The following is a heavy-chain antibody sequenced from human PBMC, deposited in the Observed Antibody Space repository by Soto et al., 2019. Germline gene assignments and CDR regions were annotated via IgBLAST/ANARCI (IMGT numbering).Heavy chain of an antibody. V-gene: IGHV4-31*03. CDR3: ARSPYNWSGYYPLDY. CDR2: IYHSGST. D-gene: IGHD3-3*01. CDR1: GGSISSGGYY. Sequence: SETLSLTCTVSGGSISSGGYYWSWIRQHPGKGLEWIGYIYHSGSTYYNPSLKSRVTISVDTSKNQFSLKLSSVTAADTAVYYCARSPYNWSGYYPLDYWGQGTLVTVSS. J-gene: IGHJ4*02.